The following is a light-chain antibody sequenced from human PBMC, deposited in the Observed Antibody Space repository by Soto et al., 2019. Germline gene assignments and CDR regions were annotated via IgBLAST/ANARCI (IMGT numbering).Light chain of an antibody. V-gene: IGKV3-15*01. Sequence: EIVMTQSPVTLSVSPGGRATLSCRASQSISDTLAWYQQKPGQAPRLLIHGASTRAPGFPARFSGSGSGTDFTLTISSLEPEDFAVYYCQKYGNTPLTFGGGTKVDI. CDR1: QSISDT. CDR3: QKYGNTPLT. J-gene: IGKJ4*01. CDR2: GAS.